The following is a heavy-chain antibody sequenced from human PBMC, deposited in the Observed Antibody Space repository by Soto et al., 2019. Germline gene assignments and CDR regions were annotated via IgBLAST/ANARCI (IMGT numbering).Heavy chain of an antibody. CDR2: ISVYNGNT. V-gene: IGHV1-18*01. CDR1: DYTFTSYG. D-gene: IGHD6-13*01. CDR3: ARSGSSWNLREFDY. J-gene: IGHJ4*02. Sequence: ASVKVSCKASDYTFTSYGIIWVRQAPGQGLEWIGWISVYNGNTNYAQKFRGRVTMTTDISTTTAYMEMRSLRSDDTAMYYCARSGSSWNLREFDYWGQGTLVTVSS.